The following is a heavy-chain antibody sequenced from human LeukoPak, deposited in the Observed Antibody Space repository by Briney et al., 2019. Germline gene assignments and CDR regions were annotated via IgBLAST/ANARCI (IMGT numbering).Heavy chain of an antibody. CDR1: GFKFSNYW. J-gene: IGHJ6*04. CDR3: ARGDYYGSIFFHYLDV. V-gene: IGHV3-7*01. D-gene: IGHD3-10*01. Sequence: GGSLRLSCAASGFKFSNYWMTWVRQAPGYGLEWVANIKPDGSETSYVDSVKGRFTVSRDDAKQSLYLHMSSLRAEDTAVYYCARGDYYGSIFFHYLDVWGKGTTVTVAS. CDR2: IKPDGSET.